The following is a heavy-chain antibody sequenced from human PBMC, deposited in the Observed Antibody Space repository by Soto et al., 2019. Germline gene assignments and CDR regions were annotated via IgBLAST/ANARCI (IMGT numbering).Heavy chain of an antibody. J-gene: IGHJ4*02. V-gene: IGHV1-2*02. Sequence: ASVKVSCKASGYTFTGYYMHWVRQAPGQGLEWMGWVNPNIANTVYAQKFEGRVTMTRDTSISTVYMELSGLTSDDTAVYYCARDRRGNYCSIDYWGQGALVTVSS. D-gene: IGHD1-26*01. CDR3: ARDRRGNYCSIDY. CDR2: VNPNIANT. CDR1: GYTFTGYY.